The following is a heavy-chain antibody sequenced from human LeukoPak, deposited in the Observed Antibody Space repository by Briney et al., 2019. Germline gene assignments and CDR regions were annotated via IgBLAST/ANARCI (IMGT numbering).Heavy chain of an antibody. CDR2: VYTSGSS. CDR3: ARTTVGPYGSQTYFYYYMDV. V-gene: IGHV4-61*02. CDR1: GDSIISNNFY. Sequence: SETLSLTCNVSGDSIISNNFYWAWIRQPAGKGLEWIGRVYTSGSSTSNPSLNGRVTISADTSKNQFSLRLKSVTAADTGVYYCARTTVGPYGSQTYFYYYMDVWGKGTTVTVSS. D-gene: IGHD1-26*01. J-gene: IGHJ6*03.